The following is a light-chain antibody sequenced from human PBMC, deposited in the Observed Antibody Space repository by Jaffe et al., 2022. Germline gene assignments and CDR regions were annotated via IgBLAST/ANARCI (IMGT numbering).Light chain of an antibody. V-gene: IGLV2-8*01. Sequence: QSALTQPPSASGSPGQSVTISCTGTSSDVGGYNYVSWYQQHPGKAPKFMIYEVNKRPSGVPDRFSGSKSGNTASLTVSGLQAEDEADYYCSSYTGSNNFEVVFGGGTKLTVL. CDR3: SSYTGSNNFEVV. J-gene: IGLJ2*01. CDR1: SSDVGGYNY. CDR2: EVN.